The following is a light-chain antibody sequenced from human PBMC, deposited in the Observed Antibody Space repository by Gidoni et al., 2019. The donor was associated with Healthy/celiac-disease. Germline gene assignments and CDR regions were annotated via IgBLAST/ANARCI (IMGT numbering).Light chain of an antibody. J-gene: IGKJ2*01. V-gene: IGKV4-1*01. Sequence: DIVMTQSPDSLAVSLGERATINCKSSQSVLYSSNNKNYLAWYQQKPGQPPKLLIYWASTRESGVPDRFSGSGSGTDFTLTISSLQAEDVAVYYCQQYYSWTYTFGQGTKLEIK. CDR3: QQYYSWTYT. CDR2: WAS. CDR1: QSVLYSSNNKNY.